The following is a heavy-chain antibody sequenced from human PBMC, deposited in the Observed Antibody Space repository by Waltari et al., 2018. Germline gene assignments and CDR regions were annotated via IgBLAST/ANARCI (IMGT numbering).Heavy chain of an antibody. D-gene: IGHD3-22*01. CDR2: IYTSGST. V-gene: IGHV4-4*07. Sequence: QVQLQESGPGLVKPSETLSLTCTVSGGSISSYYWSWIRQPAGKGLEWIGRIYTSGSTNSNPSLKSRVTMSVDTSKNQFSLKLSSVTAADTAVYYCARFMSSGYYYWFDPWGQGTLVTVSS. J-gene: IGHJ5*02. CDR3: ARFMSSGYYYWFDP. CDR1: GGSISSYY.